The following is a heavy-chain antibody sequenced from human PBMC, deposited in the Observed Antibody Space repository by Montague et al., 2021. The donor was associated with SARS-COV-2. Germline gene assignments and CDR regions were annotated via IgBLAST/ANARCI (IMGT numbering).Heavy chain of an antibody. J-gene: IGHJ6*02. V-gene: IGHV4-59*01. CDR3: ARGDVVVVAANDYYYGMDV. Sequence: SETLSLTCTVSGGSISSYYWNWIRQPPGKGLEWIGYIYYSGSTNYNPSLKSRVTISVDTSKNQFSLKLSSVTAADTAVYYCARGDVVVVAANDYYYGMDVWGQGTTVTVSS. CDR2: IYYSGST. CDR1: GGSISSYY. D-gene: IGHD2-15*01.